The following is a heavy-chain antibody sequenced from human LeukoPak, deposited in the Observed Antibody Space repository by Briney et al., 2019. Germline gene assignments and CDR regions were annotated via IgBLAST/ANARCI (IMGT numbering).Heavy chain of an antibody. Sequence: PGGSLRLSCAASGFTFSSYAMHWVRQVPGKGLEWVAVIWYDGSNKYYADSVKGRFTISRDNSKNTLYLQMNSLRAEDTAVYYCARDCSGGACSYFDSWGQGTLVTVSS. J-gene: IGHJ4*02. D-gene: IGHD2-15*01. CDR3: ARDCSGGACSYFDS. CDR2: IWYDGSNK. V-gene: IGHV3-33*08. CDR1: GFTFSSYA.